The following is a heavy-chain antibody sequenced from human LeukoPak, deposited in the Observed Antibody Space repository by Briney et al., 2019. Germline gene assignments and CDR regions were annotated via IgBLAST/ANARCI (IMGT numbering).Heavy chain of an antibody. CDR2: IFYTGIT. CDR3: ARLDYYDSSGTFDY. J-gene: IGHJ4*02. CDR1: GWSISSGGYY. Sequence: PSETLSLTCTVSGWSISSGGYYWSWIRQHPGKGLEWIAYIFYTGITYYNPSLKSRVTMSVDTSKNQFSLKLSSVTAADTAVYYCARLDYYDSSGTFDYWGQGTLVTVSS. D-gene: IGHD3-22*01. V-gene: IGHV4-31*03.